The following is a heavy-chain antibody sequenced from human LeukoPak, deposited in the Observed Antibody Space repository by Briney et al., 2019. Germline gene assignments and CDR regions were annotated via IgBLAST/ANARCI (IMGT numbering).Heavy chain of an antibody. CDR2: IYYSGST. V-gene: IGHV4-59*01. Sequence: PSETLSLTCTVSGGSISSYHWSWIRQPPGKGLEWIGHIYYSGSTNYNPSLKSRVTISLDTSKNQFSLKLSSVTAADTAVYYCARGRIYYDSTGYYYWGQGTLVTVSS. CDR1: GGSISSYH. CDR3: ARGRIYYDSTGYYY. J-gene: IGHJ4*02. D-gene: IGHD3-22*01.